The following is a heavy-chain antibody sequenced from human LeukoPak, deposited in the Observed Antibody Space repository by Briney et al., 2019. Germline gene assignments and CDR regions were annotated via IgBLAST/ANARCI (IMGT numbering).Heavy chain of an antibody. CDR3: ARAVQVTTGGLFDY. CDR2: IMPILGTA. CDR1: GGIFNSYA. V-gene: IGHV1-69*13. D-gene: IGHD4-17*01. Sequence: SVKVSCKASGGIFNSYAITWVRQAPGQGLEWMGGIMPILGTADYAQKFQGRVTITADESTSTVYMELSSLRSEDTAVYYCARAVQVTTGGLFDYWGQGTLVTVSS. J-gene: IGHJ4*02.